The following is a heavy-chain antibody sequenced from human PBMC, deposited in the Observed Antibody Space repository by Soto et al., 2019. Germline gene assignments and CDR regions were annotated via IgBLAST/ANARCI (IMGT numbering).Heavy chain of an antibody. Sequence: GGSLRLSCAASGFAFSRFWMAWVRQAPGKGLEWVATIKEDGSQKYYVDSVKGRFTISRDNTKNSLYLQMNDLRDEDTGVYYCASDQWLEGLNYWGQGT. V-gene: IGHV3-7*01. J-gene: IGHJ4*02. CDR2: IKEDGSQK. D-gene: IGHD6-19*01. CDR1: GFAFSRFW. CDR3: ASDQWLEGLNY.